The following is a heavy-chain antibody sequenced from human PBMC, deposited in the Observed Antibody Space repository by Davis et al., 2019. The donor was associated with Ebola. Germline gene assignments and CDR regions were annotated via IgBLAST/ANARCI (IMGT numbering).Heavy chain of an antibody. CDR3: ARGNGDDFFYYYAMDV. Sequence: GESLKISCAASGFTVSSNYMSWVRQAPGKGLEWVSGISGSGGSTYYADSVKGRFTISRHISKNILLLQMNSLRPEDTAVYYCARGNGDDFFYYYAMDVWGQGTTVTVSS. D-gene: IGHD4-17*01. CDR2: ISGSGGST. V-gene: IGHV3-53*01. CDR1: GFTVSSNY. J-gene: IGHJ6*02.